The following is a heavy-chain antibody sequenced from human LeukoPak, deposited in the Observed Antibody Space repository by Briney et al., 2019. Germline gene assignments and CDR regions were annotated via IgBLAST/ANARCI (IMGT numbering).Heavy chain of an antibody. D-gene: IGHD5-18*01. J-gene: IGHJ4*02. CDR3: ARGIYGAGYSYGPEGVYYFDY. V-gene: IGHV4-38-2*02. Sequence: SETLSLTCTVSGYSISSGYYWGWIRQPPGKGLEWIGSIYHSGSTYYNPSLKSRVTISVDTSKNQFSLKLSSVTAADTAVYYCARGIYGAGYSYGPEGVYYFDYWGQGTLVTVSS. CDR2: IYHSGST. CDR1: GYSISSGYY.